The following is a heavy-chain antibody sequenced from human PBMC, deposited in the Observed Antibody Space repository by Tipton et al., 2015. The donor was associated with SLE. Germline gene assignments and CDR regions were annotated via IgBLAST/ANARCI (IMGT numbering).Heavy chain of an antibody. J-gene: IGHJ6*02. CDR3: ARAYVDTGATAVTMDV. CDR2: ISSSGSLI. CDR1: GFTFSNYA. Sequence: SLRLSCAASGFTFSNYAVNWVRQAPGKGLEWISSISSSGSLIYCADSVKGRFTISRDNGKPSVFLQMNNLRAGNTALYYWARAYVDTGATAVTMDVWGQGTAVTISS. V-gene: IGHV3-21*01. D-gene: IGHD5-18*01.